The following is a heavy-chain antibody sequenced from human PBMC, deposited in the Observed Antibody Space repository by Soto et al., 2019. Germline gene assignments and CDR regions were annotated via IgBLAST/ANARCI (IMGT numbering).Heavy chain of an antibody. V-gene: IGHV3-53*01. D-gene: IGHD6-13*01. CDR2: IYSGGDT. J-gene: IGHJ4*02. CDR1: GVTFSNNY. CDR3: ARDPPGIAAAGVGG. Sequence: LXLSFASSGVTFSNNYMRGVRQAPGKGLEWVSLIYSGGDTHYADSVKGRFTISRDSSRNTLYLEMNSLRAEDTAVYYCARDPPGIAAAGVGGWGQGTLVTVSS.